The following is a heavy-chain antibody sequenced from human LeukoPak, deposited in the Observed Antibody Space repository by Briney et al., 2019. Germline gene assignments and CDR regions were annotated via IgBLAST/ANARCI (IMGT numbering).Heavy chain of an antibody. CDR1: GFTFSSYG. J-gene: IGHJ4*02. CDR2: ISYDGSNK. CDR3: AKPYYDFWSGYVPDY. D-gene: IGHD3-3*01. Sequence: PGGSLRLSCAASGFTFSSYGMHWVRQAPGKGLEWVAVISYDGSNKYYADSVKGRFTISRDNSKNTLYLQMNSLRAEDTAVYYCAKPYYDFWSGYVPDYWGQGTLVTVSS. V-gene: IGHV3-30*18.